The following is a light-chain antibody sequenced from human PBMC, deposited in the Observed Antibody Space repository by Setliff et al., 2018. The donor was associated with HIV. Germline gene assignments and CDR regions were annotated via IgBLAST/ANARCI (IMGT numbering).Light chain of an antibody. CDR1: SSYIGDYES. V-gene: IGLV2-23*02. J-gene: IGLJ2*01. Sequence: QSVLTQPASVSGSPGQSITISCTGSSSYIGDYESVSWYQQHPGEVPKLMIYDVTKRPSGVSNRFSASKSGNTASLTISGLQAEDEAHYYCCSYAGGDTWIFGGGTKVTVL. CDR2: DVT. CDR3: CSYAGGDTWI.